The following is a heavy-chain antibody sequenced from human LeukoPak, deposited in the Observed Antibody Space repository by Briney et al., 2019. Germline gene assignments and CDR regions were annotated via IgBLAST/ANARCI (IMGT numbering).Heavy chain of an antibody. J-gene: IGHJ5*02. V-gene: IGHV4-4*02. CDR3: ARVVGSPWITMVRGAFDP. Sequence: SETLSLTCAVSGGSISSSNWWSWVRQPPGKGLEWIGEIYHSGSTNYNPSLKSRVTISVDKSKNQFSLKLSSVTAADTAVYYCARVVGSPWITMVRGAFDPWGQGTLVTVSS. CDR1: GGSISSSNW. D-gene: IGHD3-10*01. CDR2: IYHSGST.